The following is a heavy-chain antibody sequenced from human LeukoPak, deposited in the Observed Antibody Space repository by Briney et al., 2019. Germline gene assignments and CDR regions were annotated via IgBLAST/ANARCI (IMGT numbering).Heavy chain of an antibody. D-gene: IGHD6-19*01. CDR1: GFTFDDYA. J-gene: IGHJ4*02. Sequence: PGGSQRLSCAASGFTFDDYAMHWVRQAPGKGLEWVSGISWNSGSIGYADPVKGRFTVSRDNAKNSLYLQMNSLRAEDTALYYCAKESGWRGFDYWGQGTLVTVSS. CDR2: ISWNSGSI. CDR3: AKESGWRGFDY. V-gene: IGHV3-9*01.